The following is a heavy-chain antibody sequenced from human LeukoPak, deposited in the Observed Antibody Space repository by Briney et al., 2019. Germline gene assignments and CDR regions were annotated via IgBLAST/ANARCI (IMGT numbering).Heavy chain of an antibody. Sequence: GGSLRLSCAASGFTISNHWMHWVRQAPGKGLVWVSRINSDGRRTSYADSVKGRFTISRDNAKNTLYLQMNSLRPDDTAAYYCAREVEVVPATMGAYYYYYMDVWGKGTTVTVSS. D-gene: IGHD2-2*01. CDR3: AREVEVVPATMGAYYYYYMDV. CDR1: GFTISNHW. J-gene: IGHJ6*03. V-gene: IGHV3-74*01. CDR2: INSDGRRT.